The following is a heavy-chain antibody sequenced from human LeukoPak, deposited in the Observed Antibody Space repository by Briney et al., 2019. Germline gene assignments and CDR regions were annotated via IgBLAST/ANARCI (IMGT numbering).Heavy chain of an antibody. Sequence: GGSLRLSCAASGFTFSSYSMNWVRQAPGKGLEWVSSISSSSSYIYYADSVKGRFTISRDNAKNSLYLQMNSLRAEDTAVYYCANGLVGATILLGGFDYWGQGTLVTVSS. J-gene: IGHJ4*02. D-gene: IGHD1-26*01. CDR2: ISSSSSYI. CDR3: ANGLVGATILLGGFDY. CDR1: GFTFSSYS. V-gene: IGHV3-21*01.